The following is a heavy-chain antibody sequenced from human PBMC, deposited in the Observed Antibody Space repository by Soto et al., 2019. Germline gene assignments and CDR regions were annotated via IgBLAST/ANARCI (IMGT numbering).Heavy chain of an antibody. J-gene: IGHJ1*01. CDR1: GFSLESYA. Sequence: GGSLRLSCAASGFSLESYAMHWVRQAPGEGREWLAVISYDGKNIYYADSVKGRFTISKDNSKNTLYLRLTSLTVEDTATYSCARDYGALPADRFQFWGQGTLVTVSS. CDR3: ARDYGALPADRFQF. CDR2: ISYDGKNI. D-gene: IGHD3-10*01. V-gene: IGHV3-30*03.